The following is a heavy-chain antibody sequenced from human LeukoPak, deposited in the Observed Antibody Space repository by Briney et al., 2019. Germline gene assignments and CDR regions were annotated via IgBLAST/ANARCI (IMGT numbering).Heavy chain of an antibody. CDR1: GFSLSTSGVG. V-gene: IGHV2-5*01. J-gene: IGHJ4*02. CDR2: IYWNDDK. D-gene: IGHD3-22*01. Sequence: ESGPTLVNPTQTLTLTCTFSGFSLSTSGVGVGWIRQPPGKALEWLALIYWNDDKRYSPSLKSRLTITKDTSKNQVVLTMTNMDPVDTATYCCAHSGNYYDSSFLGLMWSNWGQGTLVTVSS. CDR3: AHSGNYYDSSFLGLMWSN.